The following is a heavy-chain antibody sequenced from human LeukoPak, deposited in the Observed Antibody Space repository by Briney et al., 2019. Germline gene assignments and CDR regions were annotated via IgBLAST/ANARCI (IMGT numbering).Heavy chain of an antibody. D-gene: IGHD3-22*01. V-gene: IGHV5-51*01. Sequence: GESLKISCKGSGYSFTSYWIGWVRQMPGKGLEWMGIFYPGDSDTRYGPSFQGQVTISADKSISTAYLQWSSLKASDTAMYYCARGSSFFAHYDSSGSHSTFDIWGQGTMVTVSS. CDR3: ARGSSFFAHYDSSGSHSTFDI. CDR2: FYPGDSDT. J-gene: IGHJ3*02. CDR1: GYSFTSYW.